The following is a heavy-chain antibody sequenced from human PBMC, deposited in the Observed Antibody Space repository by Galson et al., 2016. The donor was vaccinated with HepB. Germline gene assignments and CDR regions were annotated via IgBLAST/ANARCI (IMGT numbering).Heavy chain of an antibody. D-gene: IGHD3-9*01. V-gene: IGHV3-11*05. CDR1: GFSLSDYY. J-gene: IGHJ4*02. Sequence: SLRLSCAASGFSLSDYYMSWVRQAPGKGLEWVSCISDRGAYTNYADSVKGRFTISRDNAKNSLYLQMDSLRAEDTAVYYCARGDDILTGTYYFDYWGQGTLVTVSS. CDR2: ISDRGAYT. CDR3: ARGDDILTGTYYFDY.